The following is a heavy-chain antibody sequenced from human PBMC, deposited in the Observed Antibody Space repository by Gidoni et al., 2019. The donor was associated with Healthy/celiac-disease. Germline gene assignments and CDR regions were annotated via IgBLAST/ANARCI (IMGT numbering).Heavy chain of an antibody. J-gene: IGHJ4*02. CDR3: AREANCSSTSCYKGSGLEY. CDR1: GYTFTSYY. D-gene: IGHD2-2*02. Sequence: QVQLVQSGAEVKKPGASVKVSCKASGYTFTSYYMHWVRQAPGQGLEWMGIINPSGGSTSYAQKFQGRVTMTRDTSTSTVYMELSSLRSEDTAVYYCAREANCSSTSCYKGSGLEYWGQGTLVTVSS. CDR2: INPSGGST. V-gene: IGHV1-46*01.